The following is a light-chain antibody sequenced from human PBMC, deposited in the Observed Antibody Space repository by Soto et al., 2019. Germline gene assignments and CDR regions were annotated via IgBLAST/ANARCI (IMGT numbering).Light chain of an antibody. CDR3: NSYAGTNNWV. J-gene: IGLJ3*02. CDR2: EYN. CDR1: SSDVGGYKY. V-gene: IGLV2-8*01. Sequence: QSVLTQPPSASGSPGRTVTISCTGTSSDVGGYKYVSWYQQHPGKAPKVIIYEYNKRPSGVPDRFSCSKSGNTAYLTVSGLQTEDEADYYCNSYAGTNNWVFGGGTKLTVL.